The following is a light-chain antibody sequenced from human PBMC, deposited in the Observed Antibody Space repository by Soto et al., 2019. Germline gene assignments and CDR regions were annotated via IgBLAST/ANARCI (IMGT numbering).Light chain of an antibody. CDR1: SRDVGSYNL. J-gene: IGLJ1*01. CDR3: CSYAGSSTPYV. V-gene: IGLV2-23*02. CDR2: EVS. Sequence: QSALTQPASVSGSPGQSITISCTGTSRDVGSYNLVSWYQQHPGKAPKLMIYEVSQRPSGVSNRFSGSKSGNTASLTISGLQAEDEADYYCCSYAGSSTPYVFGTVTKVTVL.